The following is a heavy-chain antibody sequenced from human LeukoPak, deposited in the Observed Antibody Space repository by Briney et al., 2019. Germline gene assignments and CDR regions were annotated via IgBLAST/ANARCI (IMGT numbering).Heavy chain of an antibody. J-gene: IGHJ3*02. D-gene: IGHD5-18*01. Sequence: SGPALVKPTQTLTLTCTFSGFSLSTSGMCVIWIRQAPGKALEWLARIAWDDNKYYSKSLKTRLSISKHTSKNHVVLTMTNMDPVDTATYYCAHSEDTALVHDAFDIWGQGTMVTVSS. V-gene: IGHV2-70*12. CDR2: IAWDDNK. CDR1: GFSLSTSGMC. CDR3: AHSEDTALVHDAFDI.